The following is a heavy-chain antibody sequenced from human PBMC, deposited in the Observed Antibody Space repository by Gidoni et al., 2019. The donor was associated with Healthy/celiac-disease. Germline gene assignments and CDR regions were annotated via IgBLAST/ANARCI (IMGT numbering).Heavy chain of an antibody. CDR3: ARDSGYSSGWYGGVLFDY. Sequence: EVQLVESGGCLVQPGVSLSLSCAAAGFTFRTYWMSWVRQAPGKGLEWVAKIKQAGSEKYYVDSVKGRFTIYRENAKNSLYLQMNSLRAEDTAVYYCARDSGYSSGWYGGVLFDYWGQGTLVTVSS. D-gene: IGHD6-19*01. J-gene: IGHJ4*02. CDR1: GFTFRTYW. V-gene: IGHV3-7*01. CDR2: IKQAGSEK.